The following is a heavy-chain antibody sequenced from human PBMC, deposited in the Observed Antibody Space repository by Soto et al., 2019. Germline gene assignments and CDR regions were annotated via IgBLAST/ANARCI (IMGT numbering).Heavy chain of an antibody. V-gene: IGHV1-69*06. D-gene: IGHD1-7*01. CDR2: IIPISGAA. CDR3: ARDMTRTVVPYFDF. J-gene: IGHJ4*02. CDR1: GGTFSNYV. Sequence: QVQLVQSGAEVKKPGSSVKVSCTASGGTFSNYVVNWVRQAPGQGLEWMGRIIPISGAANYAQKFQGRVTITADKSTSTCYMELSSVRSEDKAVYYCARDMTRTVVPYFDFWGQGTLVTVSS.